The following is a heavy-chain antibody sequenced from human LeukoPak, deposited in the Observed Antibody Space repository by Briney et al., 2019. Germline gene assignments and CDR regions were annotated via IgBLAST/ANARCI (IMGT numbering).Heavy chain of an antibody. J-gene: IGHJ4*02. D-gene: IGHD6-13*01. Sequence: SLRLSCAASGFTFSSYAMHWVRQAPGKGLEWVAIISYDGGNKYYADSVKGRFTISRDNSKDTLYLQMNSLRGEDTAVHYCARVYSSTWLNDYWGQGTLVTVSS. CDR1: GFTFSSYA. CDR2: ISYDGGNK. CDR3: ARVYSSTWLNDY. V-gene: IGHV3-30-3*01.